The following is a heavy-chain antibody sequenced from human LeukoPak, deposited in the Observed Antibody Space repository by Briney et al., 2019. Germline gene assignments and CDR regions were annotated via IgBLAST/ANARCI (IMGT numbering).Heavy chain of an antibody. CDR2: VYYTGST. J-gene: IGHJ4*02. CDR3: AREKSGYFDY. CDR1: GDSISSYY. V-gene: IGHV4-59*01. Sequence: SETLSLNCTVSGDSISSYYWSWIRQPPGKGLEWIGYVYYTGSTIYNPSLKSRVTISVDTSKNQFSLNLSSVTAADTALYYCAREKSGYFDYWGQGTLVTVSS. D-gene: IGHD1-26*01.